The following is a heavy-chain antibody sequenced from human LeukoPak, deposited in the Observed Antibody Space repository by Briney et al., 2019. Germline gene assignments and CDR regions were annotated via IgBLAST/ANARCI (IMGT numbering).Heavy chain of an antibody. V-gene: IGHV4-38-2*02. Sequence: PSETLSLTCTVSGYSISSGYYWGWIRQPPGKGLEWIGSMYHSGSTYYNPSLKSRVTVSVDTSKNQFSLKLSSVTAADTAVYYCTRGRESGYSSGWPGSLKYWGQGTLVTVSS. J-gene: IGHJ4*02. D-gene: IGHD6-19*01. CDR2: MYHSGST. CDR1: GYSISSGYY. CDR3: TRGRESGYSSGWPGSLKY.